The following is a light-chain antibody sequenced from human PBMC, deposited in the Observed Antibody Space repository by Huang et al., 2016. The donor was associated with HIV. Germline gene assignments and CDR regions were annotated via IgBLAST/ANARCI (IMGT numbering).Light chain of an antibody. V-gene: IGKV4-1*01. CDR3: QQYYYTPLT. CDR2: WAS. J-gene: IGKJ2*01. Sequence: DIVMTQSPDSLTVFLGERANINCKSSQILFYRSTNKNYLAWYQQEPGQPPKLLIYWASIRESGVPDRFSGSGSGTDFTLTVSSPQAEDVAIYYCQQYYYTPLTFGQGTKLEIK. CDR1: QILFYRSTNKNY.